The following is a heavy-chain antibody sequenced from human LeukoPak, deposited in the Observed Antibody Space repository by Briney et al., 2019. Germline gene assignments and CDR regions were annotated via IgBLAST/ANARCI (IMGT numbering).Heavy chain of an antibody. D-gene: IGHD3-9*01. Sequence: GGSLRLSCAASGFTFSSYAMHWVRQAPGKGPEWVAVISYDGSNKYYADSVKGRFTISRDNSKNTLYLQMNSLRAEDTAVYYCARDLDPRTGTNYDILTGYEWAFDIWGQGTMVTVSS. V-gene: IGHV3-30*04. CDR2: ISYDGSNK. CDR1: GFTFSSYA. CDR3: ARDLDPRTGTNYDILTGYEWAFDI. J-gene: IGHJ3*02.